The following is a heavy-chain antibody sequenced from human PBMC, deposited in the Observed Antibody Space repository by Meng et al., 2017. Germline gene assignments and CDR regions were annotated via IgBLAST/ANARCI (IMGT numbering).Heavy chain of an antibody. V-gene: IGHV7-4-1*02. CDR1: GYTYTSMA. CDR3: ASLGACTFGQLFDS. Sequence: LVEVGSQLRNARREGMVSGQTSGYTYTSMARHWVREAPGQWLGCMGWSNTKSWNATYAQCFTGRFVFSLDTSVNAADLHISRLKAEDTAVYYCASLGACTFGQLFDSWGQGTLVTVSS. CDR2: SNTKSWNA. J-gene: IGHJ5*01. D-gene: IGHD1-26*01.